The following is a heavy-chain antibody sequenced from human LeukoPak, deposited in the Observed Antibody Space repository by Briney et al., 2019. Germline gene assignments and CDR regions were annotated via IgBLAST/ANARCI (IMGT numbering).Heavy chain of an antibody. Sequence: GSLRLSCAASGFTFSSYSMNWVRQAPGKGLEWVSSISSSSSYIYYADSVKGRFTVSRDNAKNSLYLQMNSLRAEDTAVYYCARLGIITAAGSNDYWGQGTLVTVSS. J-gene: IGHJ4*02. CDR1: GFTFSSYS. V-gene: IGHV3-21*04. D-gene: IGHD6-13*01. CDR3: ARLGIITAAGSNDY. CDR2: ISSSSSYI.